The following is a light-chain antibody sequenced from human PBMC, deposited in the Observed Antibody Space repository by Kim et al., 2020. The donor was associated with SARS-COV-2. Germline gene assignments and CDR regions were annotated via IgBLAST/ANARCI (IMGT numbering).Light chain of an antibody. V-gene: IGKV1-39*01. J-gene: IGKJ4*01. CDR1: QSIAGY. Sequence: DIQMTQSPSSLSASVGDRVTITCRASQSIAGYLNWYQQKPRKAPKLLIYAASSLQSGVPSRFSGSESGTDFTLTISSLQPEDFATYYCQQSYNAPLTFGGGTKVDIK. CDR3: QQSYNAPLT. CDR2: AAS.